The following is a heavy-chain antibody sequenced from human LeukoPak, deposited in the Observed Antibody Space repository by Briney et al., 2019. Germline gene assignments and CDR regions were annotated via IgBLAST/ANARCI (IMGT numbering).Heavy chain of an antibody. Sequence: SETLSLTCAVYGGSFSGYYWTWIRQTPEKGLEWIGEMNPSGSTSYNPSLKSRVTISVDTSKNQFSLKLSSVTAADTAIYYCARVAIVARHGVRGGFHPWGRGILVTVSS. V-gene: IGHV4-34*01. J-gene: IGHJ5*02. CDR3: ARVAIVARHGVRGGFHP. D-gene: IGHD4-17*01. CDR1: GGSFSGYY. CDR2: MNPSGST.